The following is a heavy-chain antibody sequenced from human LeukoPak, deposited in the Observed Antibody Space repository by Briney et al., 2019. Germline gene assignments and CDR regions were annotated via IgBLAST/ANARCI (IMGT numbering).Heavy chain of an antibody. J-gene: IGHJ4*02. CDR3: ARSLLGATSRIFIY. V-gene: IGHV4-34*01. D-gene: IGHD1-26*01. CDR1: GGSFSGYY. Sequence: PSETLSLTCAVYGGSFSGYYWSWIRQPPGKGLEWIGEINHSGSTNYNPSLKSRVTISVDTSKNQFSLKLSSATAADTAVYYCARSLLGATSRIFIYWGQGTLVTVSS. CDR2: INHSGST.